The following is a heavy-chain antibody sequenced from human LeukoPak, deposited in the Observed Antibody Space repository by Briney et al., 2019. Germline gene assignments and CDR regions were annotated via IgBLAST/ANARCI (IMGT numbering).Heavy chain of an antibody. CDR1: GFTFSSYS. Sequence: GGSLRLSCAASGFTFSSYSMNWVRQAPGKGLEWVSSISSSSSYIYYADSVKGRFTISRDNAKNSLYLQMNSLRAEDTAVYYCARSDPEYGDYPGRFDYWGQGTLVTVSS. V-gene: IGHV3-21*01. CDR2: ISSSSSYI. J-gene: IGHJ4*02. CDR3: ARSDPEYGDYPGRFDY. D-gene: IGHD4-17*01.